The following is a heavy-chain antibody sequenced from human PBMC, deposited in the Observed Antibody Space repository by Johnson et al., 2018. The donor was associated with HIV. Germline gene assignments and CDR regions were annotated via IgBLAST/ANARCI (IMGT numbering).Heavy chain of an antibody. V-gene: IGHV3-30*19. J-gene: IGHJ3*02. D-gene: IGHD3-22*01. CDR2: LSYDGNNE. Sequence: VQLVESGGGVVQPGRSLRLSCAASGFTFSSYGMHWVRPAPGKGLEWVAILSYDGNNEYYADSVKGRFTISRDNSKNTLYLQMNSLRVEDTAVYYCARECQYYYDSSGCTYVAFDIWGQGTIVTVSS. CDR3: ARECQYYYDSSGCTYVAFDI. CDR1: GFTFSSYG.